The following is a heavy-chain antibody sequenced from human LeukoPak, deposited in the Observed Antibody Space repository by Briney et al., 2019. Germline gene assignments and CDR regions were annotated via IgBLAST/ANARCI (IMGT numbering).Heavy chain of an antibody. D-gene: IGHD2-2*03. CDR1: GYTFIAYY. Sequence: RGSSVKVSCKASGYTFIAYYMFWVRQAPGQGLEWMGWINPNSGATGHAQKFQGRVTMTRDTSISTSYMEVTGLRSDDTAVYFCARDGYCRGSSCPFQHWGQGTMVTVSS. CDR3: ARDGYCRGSSCPFQH. V-gene: IGHV1-2*02. J-gene: IGHJ1*01. CDR2: INPNSGAT.